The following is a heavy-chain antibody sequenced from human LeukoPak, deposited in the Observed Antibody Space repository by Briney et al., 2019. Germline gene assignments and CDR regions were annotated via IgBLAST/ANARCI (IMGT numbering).Heavy chain of an antibody. CDR1: GFTFSSYA. D-gene: IGHD2-15*01. CDR2: ISGSGGST. CDR3: ARVSGYCSGGSCYSFDP. Sequence: GGSLRLSCAASGFTFSSYAMSWVRQAPGKGLEWVSAISGSGGSTYYADSVKGRFTISRDNAKNSLYLQMNSLRAEDTAVYYCARVSGYCSGGSCYSFDPWGQGTLVTVSS. J-gene: IGHJ5*02. V-gene: IGHV3-23*01.